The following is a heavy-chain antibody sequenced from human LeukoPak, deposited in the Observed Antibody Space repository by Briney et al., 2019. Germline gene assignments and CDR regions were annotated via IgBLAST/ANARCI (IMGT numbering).Heavy chain of an antibody. CDR2: INSDGSST. CDR1: GFPFSTYW. CDR3: TRQQLDAFDI. J-gene: IGHJ3*02. D-gene: IGHD6-13*01. V-gene: IGHV3-74*01. Sequence: GGSLRLSCAASGFPFSTYWMHWVRQAPGTGLVWVSRINSDGSSTTYADSVKGRFTISRDNAKNTLSLQMNSLRAEDTAVYYCTRQQLDAFDIWGPGTMVTVSS.